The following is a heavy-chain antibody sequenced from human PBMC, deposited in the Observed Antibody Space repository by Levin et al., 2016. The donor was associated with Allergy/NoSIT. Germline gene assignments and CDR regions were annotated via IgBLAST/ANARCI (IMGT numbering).Heavy chain of an antibody. CDR3: AKHLSNNFFVDNYKYYFDH. Sequence: LSLTCAASGFTFDTYAVSWVRQAPGRGLEWVSVINPSGDETFYEDSFKGRFTTSRDNSKNTLYLQMNSLRAEDTAVYYCAKHLSNNFFVDNYKYYFDHWGPGTPVIVS. CDR1: GFTFDTYA. CDR2: INPSGDET. J-gene: IGHJ4*02. V-gene: IGHV3-23*01. D-gene: IGHD4-11*01.